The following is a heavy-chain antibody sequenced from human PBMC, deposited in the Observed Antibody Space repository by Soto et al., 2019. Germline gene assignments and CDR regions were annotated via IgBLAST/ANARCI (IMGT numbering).Heavy chain of an antibody. CDR2: ISYDGSNK. Sequence: GGSLRLSCAASGFTFSSYAMHWVRQAPGKGLEWVAVISYDGSNKYYADSVKGRFTISRDNSKNTLYLQMNSLRAEDTAVYYCASELSHSYSNYDYWGQGTLVTVSS. CDR1: GFTFSSYA. J-gene: IGHJ4*02. V-gene: IGHV3-30*04. D-gene: IGHD4-4*01. CDR3: ASELSHSYSNYDY.